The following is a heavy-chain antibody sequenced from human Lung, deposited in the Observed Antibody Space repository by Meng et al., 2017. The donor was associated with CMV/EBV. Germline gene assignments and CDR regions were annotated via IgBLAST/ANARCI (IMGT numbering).Heavy chain of an antibody. Sequence: MHWVRQAPGKGLEWMGRINPNSGGTNYAQKFQGRVTMTRDTSISTAYMELSRLRSDDTAVYYCARGPRADGYYDILTGYRSPYYFDYWGQGTLVTVSS. D-gene: IGHD3-9*01. CDR2: INPNSGGT. J-gene: IGHJ4*02. CDR3: ARGPRADGYYDILTGYRSPYYFDY. V-gene: IGHV1-2*06.